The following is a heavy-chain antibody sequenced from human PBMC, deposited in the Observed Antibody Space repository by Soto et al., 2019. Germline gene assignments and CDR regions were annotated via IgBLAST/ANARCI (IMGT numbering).Heavy chain of an antibody. J-gene: IGHJ4*02. D-gene: IGHD2-8*01. CDR1: GFNFSTYA. CDR2: ISDSGGRT. V-gene: IGHV3-23*01. Sequence: GGSLRLSYAASGFNFSTYAMSWVRQAPGKGLEWVSAISDSGGRTYYADSVQGRFTISRDNSKNTLYLQMNSLRAEDTAVYYCASRSATVLSLTYWGPGTQVTVSS. CDR3: ASRSATVLSLTY.